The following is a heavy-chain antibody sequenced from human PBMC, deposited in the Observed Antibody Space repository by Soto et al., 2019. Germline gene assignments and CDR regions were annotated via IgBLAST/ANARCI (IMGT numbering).Heavy chain of an antibody. CDR1: AFTFRSYA. D-gene: IGHD3-22*01. J-gene: IGHJ4*02. Sequence: QVQLVESGGGVVQPGRSLRLYCAASAFTFRSYAMHWVRQAPGKGLEWVAVISYDGTYKYYADSVKGRFTISRDNSKNTLYLQMSSLRPEDTAVYYCARDAIYDGSGYYGSYFDYWGQGSLVTVSS. CDR2: ISYDGTYK. CDR3: ARDAIYDGSGYYGSYFDY. V-gene: IGHV3-30-3*01.